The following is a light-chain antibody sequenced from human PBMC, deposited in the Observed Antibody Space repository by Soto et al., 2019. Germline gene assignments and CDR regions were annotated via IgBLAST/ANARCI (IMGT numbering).Light chain of an antibody. CDR2: GAA. Sequence: EIVMTQSPATLSLSPGDRATLSCRASQSVGSDLAWYQLKPGQAPRLLIYGAATRATGIPARFSGSGSRTEFSLTISSLQSEDFAVYYCQQYNIWSLYTFGQGTKLDIK. J-gene: IGKJ2*01. CDR3: QQYNIWSLYT. V-gene: IGKV3-15*01. CDR1: QSVGSD.